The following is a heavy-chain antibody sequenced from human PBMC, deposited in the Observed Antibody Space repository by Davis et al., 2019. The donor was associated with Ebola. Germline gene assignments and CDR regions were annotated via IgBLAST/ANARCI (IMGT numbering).Heavy chain of an antibody. CDR2: IKQDGSEK. CDR1: GFIFSSHW. V-gene: IGHV3-7*03. Sequence: GESLKISCAASGFIFSSHWMTWVRQSPGKGLEWVANIKQDGSEKYYVDSVKGRFTLSRDNAKNSLYLQMNSLRGEDTAVYYCASRPADTFYYGVFDYWGQGALVTVSS. D-gene: IGHD3-3*01. J-gene: IGHJ4*02. CDR3: ASRPADTFYYGVFDY.